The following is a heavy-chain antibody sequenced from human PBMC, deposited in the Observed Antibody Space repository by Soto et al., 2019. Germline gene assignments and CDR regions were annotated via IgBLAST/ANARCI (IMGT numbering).Heavy chain of an antibody. CDR1: GGSISTYH. J-gene: IGHJ3*02. D-gene: IGHD1-26*01. V-gene: IGHV4-59*01. CDR2: IYHSGNT. CDR3: ARGAVGAHDVFDI. Sequence: PSETLSLTCTVSGGSISTYHWTWIRQPPGKGLEWIGYIYHSGNTNYNPSLKSRVSLSIDTSKNQFSLKLSSVTAADTAVYYCARGAVGAHDVFDIWGQGTVVTVSS.